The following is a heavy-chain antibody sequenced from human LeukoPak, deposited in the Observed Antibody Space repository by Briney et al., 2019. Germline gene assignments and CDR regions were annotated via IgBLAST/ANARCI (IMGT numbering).Heavy chain of an antibody. Sequence: GGSLRLSCAASAFTFSSYSMNWVRQAPGKGLEWVSSISSSSTYIYYADSVKGRFTISRDNAKNSLYLQMNSLRAEDTAVYYCARVLGGYSSGSDYWGQGTLVTVSS. CDR3: ARVLGGYSSGSDY. CDR1: AFTFSSYS. D-gene: IGHD5-18*01. V-gene: IGHV3-21*01. CDR2: ISSSSTYI. J-gene: IGHJ4*02.